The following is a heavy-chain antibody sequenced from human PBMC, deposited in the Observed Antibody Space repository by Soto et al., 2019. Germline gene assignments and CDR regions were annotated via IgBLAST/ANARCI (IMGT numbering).Heavy chain of an antibody. CDR2: ISGSGGST. CDR3: ARSEYCSGGTCYSLSPYYFDY. J-gene: IGHJ4*02. CDR1: GFTFCSYA. Sequence: GGSLRLSCAASGFTFCSYAMSWVRQAPGKGLEWVSSISGSGGSTYYADSVKGRFTISRDNSKNTLYLQMNSLRAEDTTVYYCARSEYCSGGTCYSLSPYYFDYWGQGTLVTVSS. D-gene: IGHD2-15*01. V-gene: IGHV3-23*01.